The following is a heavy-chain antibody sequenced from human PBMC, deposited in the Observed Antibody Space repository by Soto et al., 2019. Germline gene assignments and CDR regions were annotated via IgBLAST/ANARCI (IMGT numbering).Heavy chain of an antibody. V-gene: IGHV3-30*18. J-gene: IGHJ4*02. CDR3: AKRGLQRAYYFDY. Sequence: GSLRLSCAASGFTFSSYGMHWVRQAPGKGLEWVAVISYDGSNKYYADSVKGRFTISRDNSKNTLYLQMNSLRAEDTAVYYCAKRGLQRAYYFDYWGQGTLVTVSS. D-gene: IGHD4-17*01. CDR2: ISYDGSNK. CDR1: GFTFSSYG.